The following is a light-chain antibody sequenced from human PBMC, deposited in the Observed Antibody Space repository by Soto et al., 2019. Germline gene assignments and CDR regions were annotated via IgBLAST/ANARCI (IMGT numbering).Light chain of an antibody. V-gene: IGKV3-20*01. J-gene: IGKJ2*01. CDR3: QQYSTIPHT. Sequence: ESLLTQSPGTRSLSPGERATLSCRASQSVSNSYFAWYQQKPGQAPRLLIYGISTRATGIPDRFSGSGSGTDFTLTISRLEPEDFLVYYCQQYSTIPHTFGQGTKVDIK. CDR1: QSVSNSY. CDR2: GIS.